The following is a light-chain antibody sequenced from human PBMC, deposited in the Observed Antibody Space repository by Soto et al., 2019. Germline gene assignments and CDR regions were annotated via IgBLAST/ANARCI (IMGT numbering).Light chain of an antibody. Sequence: QSVLTQPASVSGSPGQSITISCTGAGSDVGGYKYVSWYQQHPGKAPKLMIFDVSNRPSGVSNRFSGSKSGNTASLTISGLQAEDEANYYCSSYTSTSTLDVVFGGGTKVTVL. CDR1: GSDVGGYKY. CDR2: DVS. CDR3: SSYTSTSTLDVV. V-gene: IGLV2-14*01. J-gene: IGLJ2*01.